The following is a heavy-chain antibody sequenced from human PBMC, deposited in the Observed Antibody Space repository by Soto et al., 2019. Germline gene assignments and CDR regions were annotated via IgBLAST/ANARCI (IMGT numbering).Heavy chain of an antibody. Sequence: QVQLVQSGAEMKRPGASVILSCKASGYIFTTYSIHWVRQTAGQGLEWMAKVDPRDGSTGYAQKFRGRVSMAWDTSTGTVSMEVSSLTSADTATYYCARVRSSGREFHYWGQGTQVTVSS. CDR3: ARVRSSGREFHY. J-gene: IGHJ4*02. V-gene: IGHV1-46*01. D-gene: IGHD6-25*01. CDR2: VDPRDGST. CDR1: GYIFTTYS.